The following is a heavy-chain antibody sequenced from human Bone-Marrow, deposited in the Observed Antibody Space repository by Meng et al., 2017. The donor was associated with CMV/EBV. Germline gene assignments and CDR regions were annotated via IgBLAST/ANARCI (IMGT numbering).Heavy chain of an antibody. CDR2: IYYSGST. J-gene: IGHJ6*02. CDR1: GGSISGSSYY. CDR3: ARDTIAVAGTRGYYYYGMDV. D-gene: IGHD6-19*01. Sequence: SETLSLTCTVSGGSISGSSYYWGWIRQPPGKGLEWIGSIYYSGSTYYNPSLKSRVTISVDTSKNQFSLKLSSVTAADTAVYYCARDTIAVAGTRGYYYYGMDVWGQGTTVTVSS. V-gene: IGHV4-39*01.